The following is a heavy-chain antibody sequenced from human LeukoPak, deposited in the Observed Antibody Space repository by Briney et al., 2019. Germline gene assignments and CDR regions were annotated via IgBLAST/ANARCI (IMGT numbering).Heavy chain of an antibody. D-gene: IGHD6-13*01. Sequence: ASVKVSCKASGYTFTSYGISWVRQAPGQGLEWMGWISAYNGNTNYAQKLQGRVTMTTDTSTSIAYMELRSLRSDDTAVYYCARMKSAAGVQSEWFDPWGQGTLVTVSS. CDR3: ARMKSAAGVQSEWFDP. CDR1: GYTFTSYG. CDR2: ISAYNGNT. V-gene: IGHV1-18*01. J-gene: IGHJ5*02.